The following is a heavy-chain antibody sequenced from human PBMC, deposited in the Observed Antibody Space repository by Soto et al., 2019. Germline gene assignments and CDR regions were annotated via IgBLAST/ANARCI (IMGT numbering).Heavy chain of an antibody. CDR2: ISGSGGST. V-gene: IGHV3-23*01. D-gene: IGHD3-22*01. CDR3: AKGDLDYYDSSGPPYYYYGMDV. CDR1: GFTFSSYA. Sequence: PGGSLRLSCAASGFTFSSYAMSWVRQAPGKGLEWVSAISGSGGSTYYADSVKGRFTISRDNSKNTLYLQMNSLRAEDTAVYYCAKGDLDYYDSSGPPYYYYGMDVWGQGTTVTVSS. J-gene: IGHJ6*02.